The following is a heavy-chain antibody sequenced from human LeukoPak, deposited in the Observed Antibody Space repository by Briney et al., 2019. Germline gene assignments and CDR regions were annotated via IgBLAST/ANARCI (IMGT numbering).Heavy chain of an antibody. J-gene: IGHJ5*02. CDR2: MNPNSGNT. Sequence: GASVKVSCKASGYTFTSHDINWVRQATGQGLEWMGWMNPNSGNTGYAQKFQGRVTMTRNTSISTAYMELSSLRSEDTAVYYCARAGGYSYGSPHNWFDPWGQGTLVTVSS. CDR3: ARAGGYSYGSPHNWFDP. V-gene: IGHV1-8*01. D-gene: IGHD5-18*01. CDR1: GYTFTSHD.